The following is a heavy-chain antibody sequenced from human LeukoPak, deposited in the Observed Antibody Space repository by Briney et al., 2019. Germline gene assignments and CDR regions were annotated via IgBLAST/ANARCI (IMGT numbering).Heavy chain of an antibody. Sequence: GSSVTVSCKASGGTFISYAISWVRQAPGQGLEWMGGIIPIFGTANYAQKFQGRVTITADESTSTAYMELSSLRSEDTAVYYCARDLDGSGFNWFDRWGQGTLVTVSS. CDR3: ARDLDGSGFNWFDR. D-gene: IGHD3-10*01. J-gene: IGHJ5*02. CDR1: GGTFISYA. V-gene: IGHV1-69*01. CDR2: IIPIFGTA.